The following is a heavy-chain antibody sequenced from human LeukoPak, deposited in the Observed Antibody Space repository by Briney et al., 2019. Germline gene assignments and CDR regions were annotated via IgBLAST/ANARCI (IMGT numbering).Heavy chain of an antibody. J-gene: IGHJ4*02. V-gene: IGHV3-23*01. CDR2: ITASGDVT. Sequence: GGSLRLSCAASGFTFDRHAMCWVRQAPGKGLEWVSTITASGDVTTYAESVKGRFTISRDNSKNTLYLQMNSLRVEDTALYYCAKDRRITMMGGQGTLVTVSS. CDR3: AKDRRITMM. CDR1: GFTFDRHA. D-gene: IGHD3-22*01.